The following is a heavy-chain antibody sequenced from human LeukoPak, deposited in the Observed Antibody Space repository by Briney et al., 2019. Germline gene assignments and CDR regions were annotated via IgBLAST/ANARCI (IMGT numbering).Heavy chain of an antibody. Sequence: PSQTLSLTCAVSGGSISSGGYSWSWIRQPPGKGLEWIGYIYHSGSTYYNPSLKSRVTISVDRSKNQFSLKLSSVTAADTAVYYCARGVSAATYSDYWGQGTLVTVSS. J-gene: IGHJ4*02. D-gene: IGHD2-15*01. CDR3: ARGVSAATYSDY. V-gene: IGHV4-30-2*01. CDR1: GGSISSGGYS. CDR2: IYHSGST.